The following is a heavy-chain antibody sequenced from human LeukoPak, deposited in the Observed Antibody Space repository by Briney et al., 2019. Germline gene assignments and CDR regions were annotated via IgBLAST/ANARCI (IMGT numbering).Heavy chain of an antibody. V-gene: IGHV1-2*06. CDR3: ARVGVRGVIISYFDY. Sequence: ASVKVSCKASGYTFTGYYMHWVRQAPGQGLEWMGRINPNSGGTNYAQKFQGRVTITADESTSTAYMELSSLRSEDTAVYYCARVGVRGVIISYFDYWGQGTLVTVSS. CDR2: INPNSGGT. D-gene: IGHD3-10*01. CDR1: GYTFTGYY. J-gene: IGHJ4*02.